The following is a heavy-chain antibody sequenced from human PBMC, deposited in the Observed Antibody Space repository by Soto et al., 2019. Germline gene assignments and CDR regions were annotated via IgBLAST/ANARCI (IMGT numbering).Heavy chain of an antibody. D-gene: IGHD6-13*01. CDR3: ARNLSPYSRSGYVPYY. Sequence: QVQLVQSGAEVKKPGASVKVSCKASGYTFTSSYMHWVRQAPGQGLQRMGIINPSGGSKSYAQQFQGRVTMTRDTSTSKVYMELSSLRCEDTALYYCARNLSPYSRSGYVPYYWGQGPLVTVSS. CDR2: INPSGGSK. CDR1: GYTFTSSY. V-gene: IGHV1-46*01. J-gene: IGHJ4*01.